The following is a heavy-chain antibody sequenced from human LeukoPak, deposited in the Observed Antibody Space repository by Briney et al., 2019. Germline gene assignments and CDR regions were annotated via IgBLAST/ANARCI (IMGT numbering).Heavy chain of an antibody. CDR1: GFTFSNAW. D-gene: IGHD2-2*02. V-gene: IGHV3-15*01. CDR2: IKSKTDGGTT. J-gene: IGHJ4*02. Sequence: GGSLRLSCAASGFTFSNAWMSWVRQAPGKGLEWVGRIKSKTDGGTTDYAAPVKGRFTISGDNSKNTLYLQMNSLRAEDTAVYYCAKDSRGWLYHFDYWGQGTLVTVSS. CDR3: AKDSRGWLYHFDY.